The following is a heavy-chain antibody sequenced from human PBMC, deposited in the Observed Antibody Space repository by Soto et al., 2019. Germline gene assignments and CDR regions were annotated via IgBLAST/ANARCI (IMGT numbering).Heavy chain of an antibody. CDR1: GHLFTNHW. V-gene: IGHV5-51*01. CDR2: IFTRDSET. D-gene: IGHD3-10*01. Sequence: GESLKISCKGPGHLFTNHWIGFVRQTPGKRLEWMRLIFTRDSETKTSPSFQGHVSFSVDNSINTVYLQWTSLKTTDTGIYFCARGYFDSGHGYDLWGQGTLVTVSS. J-gene: IGHJ5*02. CDR3: ARGYFDSGHGYDL.